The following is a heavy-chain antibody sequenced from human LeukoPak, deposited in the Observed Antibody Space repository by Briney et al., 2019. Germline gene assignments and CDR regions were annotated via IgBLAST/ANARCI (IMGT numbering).Heavy chain of an antibody. CDR1: GGTFSSYA. CDR2: IIPIFGTA. V-gene: IGHV1-69*06. Sequence: GASVKVSCKASGGTFSSYAISWVRQAPGQGLEWMGGIIPIFGTANYAQKFQGRVTITADKSTSTAYMELSSLRSEDTAVYYCARNPSITIFGVVIQYYFDYWGQGTLVTVSS. D-gene: IGHD3-3*01. CDR3: ARNPSITIFGVVIQYYFDY. J-gene: IGHJ4*02.